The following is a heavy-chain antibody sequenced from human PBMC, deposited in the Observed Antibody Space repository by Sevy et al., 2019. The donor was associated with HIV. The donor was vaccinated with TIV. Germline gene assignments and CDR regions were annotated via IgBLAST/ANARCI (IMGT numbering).Heavy chain of an antibody. Sequence: GGSLRLSCAASGFTFSSYEMNWVRQAPGKGLEWVSYISSSGSTIYYADSVKGRFTISRDNSKNTVFLQLNSLRPEDTAVYYCARVFSSYYFDYWGQGTLVTVSS. CDR1: GFTFSSYE. J-gene: IGHJ4*02. V-gene: IGHV3-48*03. CDR3: ARVFSSYYFDY. CDR2: ISSSGSTI.